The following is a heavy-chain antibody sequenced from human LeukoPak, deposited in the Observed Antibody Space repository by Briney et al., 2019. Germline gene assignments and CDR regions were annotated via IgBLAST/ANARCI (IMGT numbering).Heavy chain of an antibody. Sequence: GSLRLSCAVSGLTFSDNYMSWIRQAPGKGLEWLGYIYYTGNSNYNPSLESRVTMSLDTSTNQFSLRLSSVTAADTAVYYCARRYTNSWFFDYWGQGALVTVSS. D-gene: IGHD2-2*02. J-gene: IGHJ4*02. CDR3: ARRYTNSWFFDY. CDR2: IYYTGNS. CDR1: GLTFSDNY. V-gene: IGHV4-59*08.